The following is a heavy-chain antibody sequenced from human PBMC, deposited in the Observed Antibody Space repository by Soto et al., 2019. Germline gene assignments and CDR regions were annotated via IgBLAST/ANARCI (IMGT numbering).Heavy chain of an antibody. CDR2: INHSGST. CDR3: AREGYSSSTWGFDY. V-gene: IGHV4-34*01. Sequence: KASETLSLTCAVYGGSFRGYYWTWIRQPPGKGLEWIGEINHSGSTNYNPSLKSRVTMSVDTSKKQFSLKLSSVTAADTAVYYCAREGYSSSTWGFDYWGQGTLVTVSS. D-gene: IGHD6-13*01. CDR1: GGSFRGYY. J-gene: IGHJ4*02.